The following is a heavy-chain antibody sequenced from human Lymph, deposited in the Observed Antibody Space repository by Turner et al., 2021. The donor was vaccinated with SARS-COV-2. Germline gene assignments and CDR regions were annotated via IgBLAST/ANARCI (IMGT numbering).Heavy chain of an antibody. J-gene: IGHJ4*02. CDR3: ARSRDLQSMVRGVDPFDY. Sequence: QVQLVQSGAEVQKPGASVKASCQASGYTLTGYYIHWVRQAPGQGLEWMGWINPNSGGTNYAQRFQGRVTMTSDTSLSTAYMQLSRLRSDDTAVYYCARSRDLQSMVRGVDPFDYWGQGTLVTVSS. V-gene: IGHV1-2*02. CDR1: GYTLTGYY. D-gene: IGHD3-10*01. CDR2: INPNSGGT.